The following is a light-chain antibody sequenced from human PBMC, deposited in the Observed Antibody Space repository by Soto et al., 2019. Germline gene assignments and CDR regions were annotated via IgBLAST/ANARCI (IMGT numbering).Light chain of an antibody. CDR1: QDISNY. CDR2: DAS. J-gene: IGKJ5*01. V-gene: IGKV1-33*01. Sequence: DIQMTQSPSSLSASVGDRVTITCRASQDISNYLNWYQQRPGKAPKLLLYDASNLERGVPSRFSGTQSVTHFAFAITSLQPEDVATYYCQQSDSLPITFGQGTRLEI. CDR3: QQSDSLPIT.